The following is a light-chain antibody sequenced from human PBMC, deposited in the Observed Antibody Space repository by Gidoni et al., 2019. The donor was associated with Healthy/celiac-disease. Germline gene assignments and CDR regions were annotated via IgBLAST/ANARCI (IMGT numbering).Light chain of an antibody. CDR3: MQALQTSFT. CDR2: LGS. V-gene: IGKV2-28*01. CDR1: QSLLHSNGYNY. J-gene: IGKJ3*01. Sequence: DIVMTQSPLSLPVTPGEPASIPCRSSQSLLHSNGYNYLDWYLQKPGQSPQLLIYLGSNRASGVPDRFSGSGSGTDFTLKISRVEAEDVGVYYCMQALQTSFTFGPXTKVDIK.